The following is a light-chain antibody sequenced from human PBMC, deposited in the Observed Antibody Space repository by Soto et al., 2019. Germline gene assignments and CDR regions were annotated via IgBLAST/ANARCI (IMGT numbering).Light chain of an antibody. Sequence: QLVLTQPPSASGTPGQRVTISCSGSSSNIGSNPVNWYQQLPGTAPKLLIYNNNQRPSGVADRFSGSKSGTSASLAISGLQSEDEADYYCAAWDDSLNGHVVFGGGTKLTVL. CDR2: NNN. CDR3: AAWDDSLNGHVV. V-gene: IGLV1-44*01. J-gene: IGLJ2*01. CDR1: SSNIGSNP.